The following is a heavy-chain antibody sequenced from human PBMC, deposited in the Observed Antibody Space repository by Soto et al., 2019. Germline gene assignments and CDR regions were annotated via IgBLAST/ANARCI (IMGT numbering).Heavy chain of an antibody. Sequence: EVQLVEAGGTLVQPGGSLRLSCVASGFTFSSYSLVWVRQAPGKGLGWISYIFVSGTTIYYADSVKGRFTVSRDNAQNSLFLVMNSLRAEDTAVYYCARDKDWAFDYWGQGTLVTVSS. CDR2: IFVSGTTI. CDR1: GFTFSSYS. J-gene: IGHJ4*02. V-gene: IGHV3-48*03. D-gene: IGHD3-9*01. CDR3: ARDKDWAFDY.